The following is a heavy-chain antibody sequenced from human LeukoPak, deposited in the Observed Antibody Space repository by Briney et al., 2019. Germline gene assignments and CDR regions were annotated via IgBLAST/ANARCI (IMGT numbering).Heavy chain of an antibody. CDR3: ARDFEYSSSSLDY. Sequence: GASVKVSCKVSGGTFSSYTISWVRQAPGQGLEWMGRIIPILGIANYAQKFQGRVTITADKSTSTAYMELSSLRSEDTAVYYCARDFEYSSSSLDYWGQGTLVTVSS. V-gene: IGHV1-69*04. CDR2: IIPILGIA. J-gene: IGHJ4*02. CDR1: GGTFSSYT. D-gene: IGHD6-6*01.